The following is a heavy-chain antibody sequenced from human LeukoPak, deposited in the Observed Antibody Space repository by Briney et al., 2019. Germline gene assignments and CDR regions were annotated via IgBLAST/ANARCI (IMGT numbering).Heavy chain of an antibody. D-gene: IGHD2-8*01. J-gene: IGHJ6*03. Sequence: SETLSLTCAVYGASFSGYYWSWIRQPPGKGLEWIGEINHSGSTNYNPSLKSRVTISVDTSKNQFSLKLTSVTAADTAVYYCAGTAVRLLYDAVGYYYYMGVWGKGTTVTVSS. CDR2: INHSGST. CDR3: AGTAVRLLYDAVGYYYYMGV. CDR1: GASFSGYY. V-gene: IGHV4-34*01.